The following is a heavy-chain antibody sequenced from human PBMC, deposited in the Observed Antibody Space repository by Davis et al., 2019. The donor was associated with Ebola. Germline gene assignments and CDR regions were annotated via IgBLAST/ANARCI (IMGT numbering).Heavy chain of an antibody. CDR2: ITGSADLT. CDR1: GFIFSNYA. J-gene: IGHJ4*02. V-gene: IGHV3-23*01. Sequence: GESLKISCAASGFIFSNYAMSWVRQAPGKGLEWVSTITGSADLTHYADSVKGRFTVSRDNPKNTLYLQMNSLRAEDTAVYYCARSDQWGQGTLVTVSS. D-gene: IGHD2-21*01. CDR3: ARSDQ.